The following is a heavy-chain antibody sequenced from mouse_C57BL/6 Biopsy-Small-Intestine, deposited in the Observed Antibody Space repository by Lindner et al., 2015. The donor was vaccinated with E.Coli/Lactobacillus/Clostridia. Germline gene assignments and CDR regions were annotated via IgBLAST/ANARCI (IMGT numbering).Heavy chain of an antibody. J-gene: IGHJ1*01. D-gene: IGHD1-1*02. Sequence: SVKVSCKTSGYTFSIYYMHWVRQAPGRGLEWMGIINPLGNIFYAQKFQGRVTMTADTPTSTVYMELSGLTSDDTAVYYCARDVIFGGNPGTLDAWGLGTVVTVSS. CDR2: INPLGNI. V-gene: IGHV1S61*01. CDR3: ARDVIFGGNPGTLDA. CDR1: GYTFSIYY.